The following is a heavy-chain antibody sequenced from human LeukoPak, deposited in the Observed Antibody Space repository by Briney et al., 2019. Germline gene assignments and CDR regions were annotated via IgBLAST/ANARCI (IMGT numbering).Heavy chain of an antibody. CDR3: ARIGAGSSRDY. V-gene: IGHV3-21*01. D-gene: IGHD6-13*01. J-gene: IGHJ4*02. Sequence: GGSLRLSCAASGFTFSNFAMTWVRQAPGKGLEWVSSTVGSSSTYYADSLKGRFTISRDNAKNSLYLQMNSLRAEDTAVYYCARIGAGSSRDYWGQGTLVTVSS. CDR2: TVGSSST. CDR1: GFTFSNFA.